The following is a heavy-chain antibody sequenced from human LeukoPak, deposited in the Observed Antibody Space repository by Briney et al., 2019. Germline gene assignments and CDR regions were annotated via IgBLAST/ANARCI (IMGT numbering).Heavy chain of an antibody. V-gene: IGHV3-48*02. D-gene: IGHD4-17*01. CDR1: GLTFSTYS. CDR3: ARDLRGIGNY. CDR2: ISSSSSII. Sequence: GGSLILSCTASGLTFSTYSMNWVRQAPGKGLEWVSYISSSSSIIYYADSVKGRFTISRDNAKNSLYLQMNSLRDEDTAVYYCARDLRGIGNYWGQGTLVTVSS. J-gene: IGHJ4*02.